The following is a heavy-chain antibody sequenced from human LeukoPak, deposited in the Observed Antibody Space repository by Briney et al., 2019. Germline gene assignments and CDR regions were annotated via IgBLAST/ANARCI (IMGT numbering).Heavy chain of an antibody. D-gene: IGHD3-10*01. J-gene: IGHJ4*02. V-gene: IGHV1-2*02. CDR1: GYTFTDYY. CDR3: ARELFDPNYYGSGSFDY. Sequence: ASVTVSCKASGYTFTDYYMHWVRQAPGQGLEWMGWIKPNSGGTNYAEKFQGRVTMTRDTSISTAYMELSRLSSDDTAVYYCARELFDPNYYGSGSFDYWGPGTLVTVSS. CDR2: IKPNSGGT.